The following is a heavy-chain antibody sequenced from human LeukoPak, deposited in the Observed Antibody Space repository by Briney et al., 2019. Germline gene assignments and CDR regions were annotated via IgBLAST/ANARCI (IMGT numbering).Heavy chain of an antibody. CDR3: AKDIAASGLPRILDL. D-gene: IGHD6-13*01. V-gene: IGHV3-23*01. CDR2: VSGSGGRGTT. CDR1: GFAFSNYV. J-gene: IGHJ5*02. Sequence: GGSLRLSCVASGFAFSNYVVTWVRQAPGKGLEWVSAVSGSGGRGTTYYADSVKGRFTISRDNAKSTVYLQLNSLSAEDTAVYYRAKDIAASGLPRILDLWGQGTLVTVSS.